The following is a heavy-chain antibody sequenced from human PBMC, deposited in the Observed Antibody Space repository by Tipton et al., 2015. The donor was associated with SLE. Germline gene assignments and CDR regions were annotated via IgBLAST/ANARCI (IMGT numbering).Heavy chain of an antibody. CDR2: ISGSGGNT. J-gene: IGHJ4*02. CDR1: GFTFSSYA. V-gene: IGHV3-23*01. Sequence: SLRLSCAASGFTFSSYAMTWVRQAPGKGLEWVSAISGSGGNTYYADSVKGRFTISRDNSKNSLYLQMNSLRAEDTAIYYCARDVFPSGRYYNAPLGYWGQGTPVTVSS. CDR3: ARDVFPSGRYYNAPLGY. D-gene: IGHD3-10*01.